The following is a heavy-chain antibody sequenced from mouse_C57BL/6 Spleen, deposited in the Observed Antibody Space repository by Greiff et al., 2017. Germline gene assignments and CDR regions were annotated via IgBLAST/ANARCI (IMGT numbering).Heavy chain of an antibody. CDR2: IYPGGGYP. Sequence: QVQLKESGAELVRPGTSVKMSCKASGYTFTNYWIGWAKQRPGHGLEWIGDIYPGGGYPNYNEKFKGKATLTADKSSSTAYMQFSSLTSEDSAIYYCARSPYYGSSYLYYFDYWGQGTTLTVSS. V-gene: IGHV1-63*01. CDR3: ARSPYYGSSYLYYFDY. D-gene: IGHD1-1*01. CDR1: GYTFTNYW. J-gene: IGHJ2*01.